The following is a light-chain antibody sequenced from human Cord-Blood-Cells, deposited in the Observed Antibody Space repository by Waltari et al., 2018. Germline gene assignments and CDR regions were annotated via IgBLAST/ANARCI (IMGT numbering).Light chain of an antibody. CDR2: VAS. CDR1: SSDVGGYNY. V-gene: IGLV2-14*03. Sequence: QSALTQPASVSGSPGQSITIPCTGTSSDVGGYNYVSWYQQHPGKAPKPMIYVASNRPSGVSNRSSGSKSGNTASLTISGLQAEDEADYYCSSYTSSSTWVFGGGTKLTVL. J-gene: IGLJ3*02. CDR3: SSYTSSSTWV.